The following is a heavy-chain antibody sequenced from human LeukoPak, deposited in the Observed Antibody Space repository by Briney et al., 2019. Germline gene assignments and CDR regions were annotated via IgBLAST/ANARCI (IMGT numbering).Heavy chain of an antibody. CDR3: TRRYHVVVPAAKGAFDI. D-gene: IGHD2-2*01. V-gene: IGHV3-49*04. J-gene: IGHJ3*02. Sequence: GGSLRLSCAASGFTFSSYAMHRVRQAPGKGLEWVGFIRSKAYGGTTEYAASVKGRFTISRDDSKSIAYLQMNSLKTEDTAVYYCTRRYHVVVPAAKGAFDIWGQGTMVTVSS. CDR1: GFTFSSYA. CDR2: IRSKAYGGTT.